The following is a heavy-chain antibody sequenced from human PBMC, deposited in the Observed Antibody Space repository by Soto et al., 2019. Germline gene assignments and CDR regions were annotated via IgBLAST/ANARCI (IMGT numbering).Heavy chain of an antibody. CDR1: GGTFSSYA. D-gene: IGHD3-16*02. CDR2: IIPIFGTA. CDR3: SIIAGSDYVWGSYRYYWFDP. V-gene: IGHV1-69*13. Sequence: EASVKVSCKASGGTFSSYAISWVRQAPGQGLEWMGGIIPIFGTANYAQKFQGRVTITADESTSTAYMELSSLRSEDTAVYYCSIIAGSDYVWGSYRYYWFDPWGQGTLVTVSS. J-gene: IGHJ5*02.